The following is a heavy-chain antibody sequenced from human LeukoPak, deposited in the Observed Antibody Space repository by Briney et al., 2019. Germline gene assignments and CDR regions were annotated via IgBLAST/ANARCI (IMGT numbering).Heavy chain of an antibody. D-gene: IGHD3-22*01. Sequence: ASVKVSCKASGYTFSGYYMHWVRQAPGQGLEWMGWINPNSSGTNYAQNLQGRVTMTRDTSINTAYMELSRLTSDDTAVYYCARDRTGISTILVTAEFDYWGQGTLVTVSS. V-gene: IGHV1-2*02. CDR3: ARDRTGISTILVTAEFDY. CDR1: GYTFSGYY. CDR2: INPNSSGT. J-gene: IGHJ4*02.